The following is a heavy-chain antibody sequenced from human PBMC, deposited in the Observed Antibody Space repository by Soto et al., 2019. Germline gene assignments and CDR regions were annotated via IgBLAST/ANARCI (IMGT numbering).Heavy chain of an antibody. V-gene: IGHV3-30*03. J-gene: IGHJ4*02. CDR2: ISYDGSNK. D-gene: IGHD6-19*01. Sequence: LRLSCAASGFSFSSYGMQWVRQAPGKGLEWVAVISYDGSNKYYADSVKDRFTISRDNSKKTLYLQMTSLRADDTAVYYCVAGQYFFDYCGQATLGTVSS. CDR1: GFSFSSYG. CDR3: VAGQYFFDY.